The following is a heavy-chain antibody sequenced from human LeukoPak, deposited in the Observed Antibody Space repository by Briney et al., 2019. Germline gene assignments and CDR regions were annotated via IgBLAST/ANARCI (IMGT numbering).Heavy chain of an antibody. J-gene: IGHJ4*02. Sequence: GGSLRHSCAASGFTFSSYAMSWVRQAPGKGLEWVSGFSDSGGTTYYADSVKGRFTISRDNSKNTLYLQMSRLRAEDTAIYFCAKDSCTSATCYTDKFYFDSWGQGTLVTVSS. CDR1: GFTFSSYA. V-gene: IGHV3-23*01. CDR2: FSDSGGTT. D-gene: IGHD2-8*01. CDR3: AKDSCTSATCYTDKFYFDS.